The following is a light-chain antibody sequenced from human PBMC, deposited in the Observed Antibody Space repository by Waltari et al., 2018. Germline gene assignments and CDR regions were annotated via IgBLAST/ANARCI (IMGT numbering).Light chain of an antibody. CDR3: CSYAGSSTFA. CDR1: SLRTYY. V-gene: IGLV3-19*01. Sequence: SSELTQDPAVSVALGQTVRITCQGDSLRTYYASWYQQKPGQAPLLVLFGKNNRPSGIPDRFSGSSSGNTASLTITGAQAEDEADYYCCSYAGSSTFAFGGGTKLTVL. J-gene: IGLJ2*01. CDR2: GKN.